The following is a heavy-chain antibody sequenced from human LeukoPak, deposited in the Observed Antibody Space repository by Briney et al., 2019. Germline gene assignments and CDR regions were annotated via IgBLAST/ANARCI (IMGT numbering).Heavy chain of an antibody. CDR2: INHSGST. CDR3: ARDRDNWNDPYFDY. Sequence: PSETLSLTCAVYGGSFSGYYWSWIRQPPGKGLEWIGEINHSGSTNYNPSLKSRVTISVDTSKNQFSLKLSSVTAADTAVYYCARDRDNWNDPYFDYWGQGTLVTVSS. CDR1: GGSFSGYY. D-gene: IGHD1-20*01. J-gene: IGHJ4*02. V-gene: IGHV4-34*01.